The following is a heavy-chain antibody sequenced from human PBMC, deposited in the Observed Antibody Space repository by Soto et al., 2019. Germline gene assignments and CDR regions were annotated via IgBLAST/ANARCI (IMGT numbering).Heavy chain of an antibody. J-gene: IGHJ4*02. Sequence: ASVKVSCKASGYTFTGYYMHCVRKATGQGLEWMGGINPNSGGTRYTQKFPVRVTLTRDTPISTAYIEXRRRRSDDTAVYHCARCSIAVAQQLFDYLGQGTPLTVVS. CDR1: GYTFTGYY. CDR3: ARCSIAVAQQLFDY. CDR2: INPNSGGT. D-gene: IGHD6-19*01. V-gene: IGHV1-2*02.